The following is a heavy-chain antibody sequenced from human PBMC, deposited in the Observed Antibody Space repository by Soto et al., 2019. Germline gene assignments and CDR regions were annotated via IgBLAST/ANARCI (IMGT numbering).Heavy chain of an antibody. D-gene: IGHD6-13*01. CDR2: IYHSGST. CDR1: GGSISSSNW. V-gene: IGHV4-4*02. Sequence: QVQLQESGPGLVKPSGTLSLTCAVSGGSISSSNWWSWVRQPPGKGLEWIGEIYHSGSTNYNPSLRRRFIIQVDKSTNQFSLTLSSVTAANTAVYYCARAAMGGSSWPFDYWGQGTLVTVSS. J-gene: IGHJ4*02. CDR3: ARAAMGGSSWPFDY.